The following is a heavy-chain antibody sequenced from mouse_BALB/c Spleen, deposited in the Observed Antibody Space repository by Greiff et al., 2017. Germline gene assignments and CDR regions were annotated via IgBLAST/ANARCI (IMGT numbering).Heavy chain of an antibody. CDR1: GFTFSSYT. D-gene: IGHD2-4*01. CDR3: ARCYDYPMDY. V-gene: IGHV5-9*03. J-gene: IGHJ4*01. CDR2: ISSGGGNT. Sequence: EVKLVESGGGLVKPGGSLKLSCAASGFTFSSYTMSWVRQTPEKRLEWVATISSGGGNTYYPDSVKGRFTISRDNAKNNLYLQMSSLRSEDTALYYCARCYDYPMDYWGQGTSVTVSS.